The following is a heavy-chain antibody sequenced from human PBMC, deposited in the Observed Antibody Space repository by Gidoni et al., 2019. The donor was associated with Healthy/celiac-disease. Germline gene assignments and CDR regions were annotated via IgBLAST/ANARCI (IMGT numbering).Heavy chain of an antibody. D-gene: IGHD5-18*01. CDR3: ARQGVDTAMADRGYYYYYMDV. CDR2: IYPGDSDT. V-gene: IGHV5-51*01. CDR1: GYSFTSYW. Sequence: EVQLVQSGAEVKKPGESLKISCKGSGYSFTSYWIGWVRQMPGKGLEWMGIIYPGDSDTRYSPSFQGQVTISADKSISTAYLQWSSLKASDTAMYYCARQGVDTAMADRGYYYYYMDVWGKGTTVTVSS. J-gene: IGHJ6*03.